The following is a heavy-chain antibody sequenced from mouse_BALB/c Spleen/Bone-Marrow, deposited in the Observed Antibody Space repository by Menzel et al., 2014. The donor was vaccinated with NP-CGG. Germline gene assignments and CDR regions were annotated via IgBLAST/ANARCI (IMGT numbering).Heavy chain of an antibody. D-gene: IGHD2-14*01. CDR2: SWAGGST. CDR1: GFSLTIYG. CDR3: AREGYDHAMDY. Sequence: VMLVESGPGLVAPSQSLSIPCTVSGFSLTIYGVHWVRQPPGKGLEWLGVSWAGGSTSYNSALLSRLTISKDISKSXVFLKMNSLQTDDTAMYYCAREGYDHAMDYWGQGTSVTVSS. V-gene: IGHV2-9*02. J-gene: IGHJ4*01.